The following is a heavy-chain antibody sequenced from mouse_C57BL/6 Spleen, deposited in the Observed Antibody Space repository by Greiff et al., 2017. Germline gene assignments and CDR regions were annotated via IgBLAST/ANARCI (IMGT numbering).Heavy chain of an antibody. Sequence: QVQLQQSGAELVRPGASVTLSCKASGYTFTDYEMHWVKQTPVHGLEWIGAIDPETGGTAYNQKFTGKALLTADKSSSTAYMELRSLTSEDSAVDDGTREGWDGGAMDYWGQGTSVTVSS. V-gene: IGHV1-15*01. CDR3: TREGWDGGAMDY. D-gene: IGHD4-1*01. J-gene: IGHJ4*01. CDR1: GYTFTDYE. CDR2: IDPETGGT.